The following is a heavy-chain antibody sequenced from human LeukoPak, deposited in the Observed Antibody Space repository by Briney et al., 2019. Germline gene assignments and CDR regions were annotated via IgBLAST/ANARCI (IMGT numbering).Heavy chain of an antibody. CDR3: ALDGFQ. CDR2: VSYDGSNK. Sequence: GSLRLSCAASGFTFSDYYMSWIRRAPGKGLELVAIVSYDGSNKYHADSVKGRFSISRDNSKSTLFLQMDSLSVDDTGLYYCALDGFQWGQGTLVTVSS. D-gene: IGHD5-24*01. J-gene: IGHJ4*02. CDR1: GFTFSDYY. V-gene: IGHV3-30-3*01.